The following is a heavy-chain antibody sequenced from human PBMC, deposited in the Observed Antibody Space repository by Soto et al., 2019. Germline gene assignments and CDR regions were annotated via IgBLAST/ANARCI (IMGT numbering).Heavy chain of an antibody. V-gene: IGHV3-33*01. D-gene: IGHD6-13*01. J-gene: IGHJ4*02. CDR1: GFTFSSYG. CDR2: IWYDGSNK. Sequence: QVQLVESGGGVVQPGRSLRLSCAASGFTFSSYGMHWVRQAPGKGLEWVAVIWYDGSNKYYADSVKGRFTISRDNSKNTLYLQMNSLRAEETAVYYCARDSVGGQQLVLDYWGQGTLVTVSS. CDR3: ARDSVGGQQLVLDY.